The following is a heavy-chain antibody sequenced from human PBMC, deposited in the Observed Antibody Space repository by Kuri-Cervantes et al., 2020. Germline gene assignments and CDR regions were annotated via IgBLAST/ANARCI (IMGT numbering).Heavy chain of an antibody. J-gene: IGHJ6*03. CDR1: GYTFTSYG. CDR2: ISAYNGNT. D-gene: IGHD4-11*01. CDR3: ARVPGYSNGGYYYYYYMDV. V-gene: IGHV1-18*01. Sequence: ASVKVSCKASGYTFTSYGISWVRQAPGQGLEWMGWISAYNGNTNYAQKLQGRVTMTTDTSTSTAYMELRSLRSDDTAVYYCARVPGYSNGGYYYYYYMDVWGKGTTVTVSS.